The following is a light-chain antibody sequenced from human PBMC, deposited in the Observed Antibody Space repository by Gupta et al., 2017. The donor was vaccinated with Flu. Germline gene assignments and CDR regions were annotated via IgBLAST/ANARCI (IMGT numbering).Light chain of an antibody. CDR2: AAS. V-gene: IGKV1-39*01. CDR1: QSISRY. J-gene: IGKJ3*01. Sequence: TITCRASQSISRYLNWYQQKPGKAPKLLIYAASSLQSGVPSRFSGGGSGTDFTLTISSLQPEDSATYYCQQSYSTPLFTFGPGTKVDIK. CDR3: QQSYSTPLFT.